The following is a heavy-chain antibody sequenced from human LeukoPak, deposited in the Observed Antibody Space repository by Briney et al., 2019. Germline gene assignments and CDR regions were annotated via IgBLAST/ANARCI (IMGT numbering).Heavy chain of an antibody. CDR1: GGSISSSNW. Sequence: PSGTLSLTCAASGGSISSSNWWSWVRQPPGKGLEWIGEIYHSGSTNYNPSLKSRVTISVDRSKNQFSLKLSSVTAADTAVYYCARGSTSRIRKGFDYWGQGTLVTVSS. J-gene: IGHJ4*02. CDR3: ARGSTSRIRKGFDY. D-gene: IGHD5/OR15-5a*01. CDR2: IYHSGST. V-gene: IGHV4-4*02.